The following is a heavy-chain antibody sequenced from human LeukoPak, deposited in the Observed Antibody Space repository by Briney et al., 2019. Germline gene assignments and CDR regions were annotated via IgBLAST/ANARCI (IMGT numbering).Heavy chain of an antibody. V-gene: IGHV3-15*01. Sequence: GGSLRLSCAASGFTFSSYSMNWVRQAPGQGLEWVARIKSKTDGETTDYAAPVKGRFTISRDDSKNTLYLQMNSLKTEDTAVYYCTTDYYDYVWGSYRPDYWGQGTLVTVSS. CDR3: TTDYYDYVWGSYRPDY. CDR2: IKSKTDGETT. CDR1: GFTFSSYS. D-gene: IGHD3-16*02. J-gene: IGHJ4*02.